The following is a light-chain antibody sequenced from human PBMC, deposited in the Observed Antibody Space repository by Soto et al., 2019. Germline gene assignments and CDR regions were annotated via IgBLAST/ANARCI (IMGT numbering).Light chain of an antibody. Sequence: EMVVTQSPATLSVSPGERATLSCRTSQSIASNLAWYQQKRGQAPRLLIFGASTRATGIPARFSGRGSGTEFNLTISSLQSEDFAVYYCQQYNNWPPVTFGQGTKVEIK. J-gene: IGKJ1*01. V-gene: IGKV3-15*01. CDR1: QSIASN. CDR2: GAS. CDR3: QQYNNWPPVT.